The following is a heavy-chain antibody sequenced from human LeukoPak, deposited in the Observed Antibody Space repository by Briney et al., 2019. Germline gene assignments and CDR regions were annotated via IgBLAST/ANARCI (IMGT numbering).Heavy chain of an antibody. V-gene: IGHV4-30-4*08. D-gene: IGHD3-10*01. CDR1: GGSISSGDYY. CDR3: ASADYYGSGSYPPFDY. Sequence: SQTLSLTCTVSGGSISSGDYYWSWIRQPPGKGPEWIGYIYYSGSTYYNPSLKSRVTISVDTSKNQFSLKLSSVTAADTAVYYCASADYYGSGSYPPFDYWGQGTLVTVSS. J-gene: IGHJ4*02. CDR2: IYYSGST.